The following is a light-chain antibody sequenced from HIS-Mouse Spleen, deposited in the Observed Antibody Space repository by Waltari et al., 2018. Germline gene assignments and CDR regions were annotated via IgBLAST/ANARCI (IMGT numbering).Light chain of an antibody. J-gene: IGKJ4*01. CDR3: QQFNSYPALT. CDR1: QGISSA. Sequence: AIQLTQSPSSLSASVGDRVTITCRASQGISSALAWYQQKPGKAPKLLIYDASSLESGVPSRFSGSVSGTDFTLTISSLQPEDFATYYCQQFNSYPALTFGGGTK. CDR2: DAS. V-gene: IGKV1-13*02.